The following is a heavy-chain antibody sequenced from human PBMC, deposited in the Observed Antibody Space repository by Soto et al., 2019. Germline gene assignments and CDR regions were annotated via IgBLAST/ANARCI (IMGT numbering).Heavy chain of an antibody. CDR3: ARVVRLRCFDY. D-gene: IGHD2-8*01. CDR2: IYYSGST. Sequence: SETLSLTCTVSGGSISSSSYYWGWIRQPPGKGLEWIGSIYYSGSTYYNPSLKSRVTISVDTSKNQFSLKLSSVTAADTAVYYCARVVRLRCFDYWGQATLVTVSS. V-gene: IGHV4-39*01. J-gene: IGHJ4*02. CDR1: GGSISSSSYY.